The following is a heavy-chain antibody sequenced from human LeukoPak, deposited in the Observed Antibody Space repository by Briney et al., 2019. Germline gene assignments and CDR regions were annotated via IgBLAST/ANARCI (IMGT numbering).Heavy chain of an antibody. J-gene: IGHJ3*02. CDR2: IYYSGST. D-gene: IGHD7-27*01. CDR3: ARLLGMEGAFDI. CDR1: GGSISSSSYY. Sequence: SETLSLTCTVSGGSISSSSYYWGWIRQPPGKGLEWIGSIYYSGSTYYNPSLKSRVTISVDTSKNQFSLKLSSVTAADTAVYYCARLLGMEGAFDIWGQGTMVTVSS. V-gene: IGHV4-39*07.